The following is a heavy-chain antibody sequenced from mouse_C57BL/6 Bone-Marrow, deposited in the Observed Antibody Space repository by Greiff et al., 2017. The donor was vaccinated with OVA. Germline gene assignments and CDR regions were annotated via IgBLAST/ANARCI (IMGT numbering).Heavy chain of an antibody. J-gene: IGHJ1*03. V-gene: IGHV1-82*01. Sequence: VQLQESGPELVKPGASVKISCKASGYAFSSSWMNWVKQRPGKGLEWIGRIYPGDGDTNYNGKFKGKATLTADKSSSTAYMQLSSLTSEDSAVYFCARSNYYEVWGTGTTVTVSS. CDR3: ARSNYYEV. CDR2: IYPGDGDT. CDR1: GYAFSSSW.